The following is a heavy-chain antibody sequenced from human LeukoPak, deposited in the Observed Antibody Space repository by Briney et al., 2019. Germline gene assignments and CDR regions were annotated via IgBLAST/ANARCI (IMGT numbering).Heavy chain of an antibody. Sequence: SETLSLTCTISGGSISSYYWSWIRQPAGKGLEWIGRINTTGSTNYNPSLKSRVTMSADTSKNQFSLKLSSVTAADTAVYYCARDLNVAVAGPIFDSWGQGTLVTVSS. J-gene: IGHJ4*02. CDR3: ARDLNVAVAGPIFDS. V-gene: IGHV4-4*07. D-gene: IGHD6-19*01. CDR2: INTTGST. CDR1: GGSISSYY.